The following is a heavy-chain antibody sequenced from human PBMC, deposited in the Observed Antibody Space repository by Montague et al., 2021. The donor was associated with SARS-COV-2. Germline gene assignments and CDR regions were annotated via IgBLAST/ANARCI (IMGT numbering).Heavy chain of an antibody. J-gene: IGHJ3*02. V-gene: IGHV3-23*01. CDR1: GLTFSNYA. Sequence: SLRLSCSASGLTFSNYAMSWVRQAPGKGPECVSGISGSGGTTYYADSVKGRFPISRDNSKNTLYLQMNSLRAEDTAVYYCANPKGAFDIWGQGTMVTVSS. CDR2: ISGSGGTT. CDR3: ANPKGAFDI.